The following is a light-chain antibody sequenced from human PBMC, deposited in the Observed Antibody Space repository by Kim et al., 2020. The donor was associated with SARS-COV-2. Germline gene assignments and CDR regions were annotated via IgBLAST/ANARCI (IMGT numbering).Light chain of an antibody. CDR3: QQSYSTPRIT. CDR1: QSISNF. J-gene: IGKJ5*01. Sequence: DIQMTQSPSSLSASVGDRVTITCRASQSISNFLNWYQQKPGKAPKLLIYAASSLQSGVPSRFSGSGSVTDFTLTISSLQPEDFATYYCQQSYSTPRITFGQGTRLEIK. CDR2: AAS. V-gene: IGKV1-39*01.